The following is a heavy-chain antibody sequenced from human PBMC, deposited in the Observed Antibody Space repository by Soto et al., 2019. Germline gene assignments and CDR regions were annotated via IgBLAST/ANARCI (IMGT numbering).Heavy chain of an antibody. CDR1: GYTFTGYY. CDR2: INPNSGGT. CDR3: ARGDRGTYYYDSSCYWFDY. Sequence: QVQLVQSGAEVKKPGASVKVSCKASGYTFTGYYMHWVRQAPGQGLEWMGWINPNSGGTNYAQKFQGWVTMPRDTSISPAYMELSRLRSDDTAVYYCARGDRGTYYYDSSCYWFDYWGQGTLVTVSS. V-gene: IGHV1-2*04. D-gene: IGHD3-22*01. J-gene: IGHJ4*02.